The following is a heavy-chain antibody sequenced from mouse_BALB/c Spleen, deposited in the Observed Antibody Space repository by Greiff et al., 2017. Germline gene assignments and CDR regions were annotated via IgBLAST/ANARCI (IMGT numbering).Heavy chain of an antibody. V-gene: IGHV1-69*02. J-gene: IGHJ2*01. CDR3: TRAGMITGYFDY. D-gene: IGHD2-4*01. Sequence: VQLQQPGAELVRPGASVKLSCKASGYTFTSYWINWVKQRPGQGLEWIGNIYPSDSYTNYNQKFKDKATLTVDKSSSTAYMQLSSPTSEDSAVYYCTRAGMITGYFDYWGQGTTLTVSS. CDR2: IYPSDSYT. CDR1: GYTFTSYW.